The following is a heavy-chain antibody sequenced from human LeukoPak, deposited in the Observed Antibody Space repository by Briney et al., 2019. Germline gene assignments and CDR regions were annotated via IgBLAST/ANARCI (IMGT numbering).Heavy chain of an antibody. CDR2: FDPEDGET. J-gene: IGHJ4*02. D-gene: IGHD3-22*01. V-gene: IGHV1-24*01. CDR1: GYTLTELS. CDR3: ATTTHYYDSSGYWALGY. Sequence: ASVKVSCKVSGYTLTELSMHWVRQAPGKGLEWMGGFDPEDGETIYAQKFQGRVTMTGDTSTDTAYMELSSLRSEDTAVYYCATTTHYYDSSGYWALGYWGQGTLVTVSS.